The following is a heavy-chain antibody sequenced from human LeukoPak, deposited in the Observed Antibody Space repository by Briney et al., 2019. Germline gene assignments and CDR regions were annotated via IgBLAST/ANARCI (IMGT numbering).Heavy chain of an antibody. J-gene: IGHJ3*02. D-gene: IGHD3-10*01. CDR3: ATGSYLGPEDAFDI. V-gene: IGHV1-8*03. CDR2: MNPNSGNT. CDR1: GYTFTSYD. Sequence: EASVKVSCKASGYTFTSYDINWVRQATGQGLEWMGWMNPNSGNTGYAQKFQGRVTITRNTSISTAYMELSSLRSEDTAVYYCATGSYLGPEDAFDIWGQGTMVTVSS.